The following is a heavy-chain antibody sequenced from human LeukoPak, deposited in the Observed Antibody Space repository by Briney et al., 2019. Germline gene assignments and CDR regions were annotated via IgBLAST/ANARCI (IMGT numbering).Heavy chain of an antibody. CDR3: ASDIVATSGDF. Sequence: AGGSLRPSCAASGFTFSDYYMSWIRQAPGKGLEWVAYITSSGDDIYYADSVKGRFTISRDNAKNALFLRMSSLRVEDTATYYCASDIVATSGDFWAQGTLVSVSS. CDR1: GFTFSDYY. CDR2: ITSSGDDI. V-gene: IGHV3-11*01. J-gene: IGHJ1*01. D-gene: IGHD5-12*01.